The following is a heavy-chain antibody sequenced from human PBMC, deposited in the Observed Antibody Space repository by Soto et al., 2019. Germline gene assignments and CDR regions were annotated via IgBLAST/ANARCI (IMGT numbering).Heavy chain of an antibody. J-gene: IGHJ1*01. V-gene: IGHV4-59*08. Sequence: QVQLQESGPGLVKPSETLSLTCTVSGGSISSYYWSWIRQPPGKGLEWIGYIYYSGSTNYNPSLKSRVTISVDPSKHQFSLTLSSVTAADPAVYYCARLGGYYGSGYWGQGTLVTVSS. CDR3: ARLGGYYGSGY. CDR1: GGSISSYY. CDR2: IYYSGST. D-gene: IGHD3-10*01.